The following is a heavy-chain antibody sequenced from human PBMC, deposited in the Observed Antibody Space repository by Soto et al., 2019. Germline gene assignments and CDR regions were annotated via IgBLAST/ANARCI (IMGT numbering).Heavy chain of an antibody. D-gene: IGHD6-13*01. Sequence: GGSLRLSCAASGFTFSSYWMSWVRQAPGKGLEWVANIKQDGSEKYYVDSVKGRFTISRDNAKNSLYLQMNSLRAEDTAVYYCARDPTIAAAVMYYFDYWGQGTLVTVS. J-gene: IGHJ4*02. CDR2: IKQDGSEK. V-gene: IGHV3-7*01. CDR3: ARDPTIAAAVMYYFDY. CDR1: GFTFSSYW.